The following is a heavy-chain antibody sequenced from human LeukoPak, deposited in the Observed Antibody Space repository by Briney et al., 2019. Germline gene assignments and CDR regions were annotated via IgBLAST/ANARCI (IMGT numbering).Heavy chain of an antibody. CDR1: GFTFSSFG. D-gene: IGHD5-24*01. CDR3: ARDRWGRWLQLPDY. CDR2: ILYDDK. J-gene: IGHJ4*02. V-gene: IGHV3-33*01. Sequence: PGRSLRLSCAASGFTFSSFGMHWVRQAPGRGLEWVALILYDDKYYADSVKGRFTISRDNSKNTLYLQMNSLRAEDTAVYYCARDRWGRWLQLPDYWGQGTLVTVSS.